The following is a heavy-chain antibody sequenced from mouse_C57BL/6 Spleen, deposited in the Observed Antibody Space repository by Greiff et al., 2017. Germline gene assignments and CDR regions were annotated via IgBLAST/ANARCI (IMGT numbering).Heavy chain of an antibody. D-gene: IGHD1-1*01. CDR2: ISSGGSYT. V-gene: IGHV5-6*01. Sequence: EVKLVESGGDLVKPGGSLKLSCAASGFTFSSYGMSWVRQTPDKRLEWVATISSGGSYTYYPDSVKGRFTISRDNAKNTLYLQMSMLKSEDTAMYYCAKHNYGSSAWFAYGGQGTLVTVSA. J-gene: IGHJ3*01. CDR1: GFTFSSYG. CDR3: AKHNYGSSAWFAY.